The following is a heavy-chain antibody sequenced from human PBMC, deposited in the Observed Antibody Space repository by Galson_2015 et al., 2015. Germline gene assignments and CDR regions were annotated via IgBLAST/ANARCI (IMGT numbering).Heavy chain of an antibody. CDR1: GFTFSSFA. D-gene: IGHD4-17*01. Sequence: SLRLSCAASGFTFSSFAMSWVRQAPGRGLEWVSGISGSGDITYNADSVKGRFTISRDNAKDTLYLQMNNLRAEDTALYYCAKDPTTEVRWYFVLWVRSTLFPVSS. V-gene: IGHV3-23*01. CDR2: ISGSGDIT. J-gene: IGHJ2*01. CDR3: AKDPTTEVRWYFVL.